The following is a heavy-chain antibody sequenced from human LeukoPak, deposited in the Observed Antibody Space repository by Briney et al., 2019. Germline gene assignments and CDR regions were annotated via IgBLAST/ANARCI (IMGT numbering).Heavy chain of an antibody. V-gene: IGHV4-39*01. J-gene: IGHJ4*02. Sequence: PSETLSLTCTFSGDSFSSYYWGWIRQPPGKGLDWIGSIYYSGSTYYNPSLKSRVTISVDTSKNQFSLKLSSVTAADTAVFYCASLRERSYYAKGFDYWGQGTLVTVSS. CDR3: ASLRERSYYAKGFDY. CDR1: GDSFSSYY. CDR2: IYYSGST. D-gene: IGHD1-26*01.